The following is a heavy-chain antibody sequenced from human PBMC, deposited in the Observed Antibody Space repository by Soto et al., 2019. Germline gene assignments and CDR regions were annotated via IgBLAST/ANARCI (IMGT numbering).Heavy chain of an antibody. Sequence: QVQLVESGGGVVQPGRSLRLACAASGFTFSSYGMHWVRQAPGKGLEWVAVIWYDGSNKYYADSVKGRFTVSRDNSKSTLYLQMYSLRVEDRAVYYCARGVSGSYDYWGQGTLVTVSS. J-gene: IGHJ4*02. D-gene: IGHD1-26*01. CDR2: IWYDGSNK. CDR3: ARGVSGSYDY. V-gene: IGHV3-33*01. CDR1: GFTFSSYG.